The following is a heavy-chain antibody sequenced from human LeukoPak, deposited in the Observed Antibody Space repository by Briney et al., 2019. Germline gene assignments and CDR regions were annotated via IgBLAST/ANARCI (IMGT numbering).Heavy chain of an antibody. CDR3: ARDRLGPSFSVSHFDL. V-gene: IGHV3-20*04. Sequence: GGSLRLSCATSGITFVDYGLSWVRRAPGKGLEWLCAINYNGAITDYADSVKGRFTISRDNAKNSLYLRMDSLRAEDTALYYCARDRLGPSFSVSHFDLWGQGTLVTVSS. CDR1: GITFVDYG. J-gene: IGHJ4*02. CDR2: INYNGAIT. D-gene: IGHD3-3*02.